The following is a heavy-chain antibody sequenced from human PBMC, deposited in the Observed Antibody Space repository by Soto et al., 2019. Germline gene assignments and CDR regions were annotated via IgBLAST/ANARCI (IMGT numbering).Heavy chain of an antibody. V-gene: IGHV4-39*01. CDR2: VYYRGRS. J-gene: IGHJ4*02. CDR1: VVSVTNSSYY. D-gene: IGHD4-17*01. CDR3: VSQRTTVPNRAYFQY. Sequence: KPSETLSLTCTFSVVSVTNSSYYCGWIRQSPWKGLEWIGSVYYRGRSYSKSSVKSRVTISVDTSKNRFSLSLNSVTASDTAVYFCVSQRTTVPNRAYFQYWGPGALVNVSS.